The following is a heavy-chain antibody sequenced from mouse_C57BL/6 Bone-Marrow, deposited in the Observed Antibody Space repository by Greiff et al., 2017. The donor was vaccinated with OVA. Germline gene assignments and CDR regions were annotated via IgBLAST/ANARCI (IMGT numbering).Heavy chain of an antibody. CDR1: GFTFSSYA. CDR2: ISDGGSYT. J-gene: IGHJ2*01. CDR3: ARDSPLDY. Sequence: EVMLVESGGGLVKPGGSLKLSCAASGFTFSSYAMSWVRQTPEKRLEWVATISDGGSYTYYPDNVKGRFTISRDNAKNNLYLQMSHLKSEDTAMYYCARDSPLDYWGQGTTLTVSS. V-gene: IGHV5-4*01.